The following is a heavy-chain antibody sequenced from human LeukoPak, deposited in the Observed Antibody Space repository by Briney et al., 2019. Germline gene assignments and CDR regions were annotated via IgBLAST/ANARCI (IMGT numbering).Heavy chain of an antibody. CDR2: IYYSGST. J-gene: IGHJ6*03. CDR1: GGSISSSSYY. CDR3: ARDGKSSSWYTHYYYYYYMDV. Sequence: PSETLSLTCTVSGGSISSSSYYWGWIRQPPGKGLEWIGSIYYSGSTYYNPSLKSRVTISVDTSKNQFSLKLSSVTAADTAVYYCARDGKSSSWYTHYYYYYYMDVWGKGTTVTVSS. D-gene: IGHD6-13*01. V-gene: IGHV4-39*07.